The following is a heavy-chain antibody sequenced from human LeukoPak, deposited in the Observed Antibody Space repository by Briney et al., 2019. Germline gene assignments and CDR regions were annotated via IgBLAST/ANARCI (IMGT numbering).Heavy chain of an antibody. D-gene: IGHD3-22*01. CDR2: INPNSGGT. CDR3: ARGPYYYDSSGAIPVGY. V-gene: IGHV1-2*02. Sequence: GASVKVSCKASVYTFTGYYMHWVRQAPGQGLEWVGWINPNSGGTNYAQKFQGRVTMTRDTSISTAYMELSRLRSDDTAVYYCARGPYYYDSSGAIPVGYWGQGTLVTVSS. J-gene: IGHJ4*02. CDR1: VYTFTGYY.